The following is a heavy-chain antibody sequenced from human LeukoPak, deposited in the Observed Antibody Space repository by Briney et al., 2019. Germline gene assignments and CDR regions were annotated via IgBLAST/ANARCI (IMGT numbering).Heavy chain of an antibody. V-gene: IGHV4-59*01. CDR3: ARDFASSGSYSTRRAFDI. D-gene: IGHD1-26*01. J-gene: IGHJ3*02. CDR2: IYYSGST. Sequence: SETLSPTCTVSGGSIGSYYWSWIRQPPGKGLEWIGYIYYSGSTNYNPSLKSRVTISVDTSKNQFSLKLSSVTAADTAVYYCARDFASSGSYSTRRAFDIWGQGTMVTVSS. CDR1: GGSIGSYY.